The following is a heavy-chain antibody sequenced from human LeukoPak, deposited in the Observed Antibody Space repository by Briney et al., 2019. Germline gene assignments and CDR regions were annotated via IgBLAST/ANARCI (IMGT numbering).Heavy chain of an antibody. CDR1: GGSISSYY. D-gene: IGHD1-26*01. V-gene: IGHV4-59*08. CDR2: IYYSGST. J-gene: IGHJ4*02. CDR3: ARHSRWGGATNFAY. Sequence: SETLSLTCTVSGGSISSYYWSWIRQPPGKGLEWIGYIYYSGSTNYNPSLKSRVTISVDTSKNQFSLKLSSVTAADTAVYYCARHSRWGGATNFAYWGQGTLVTVSS.